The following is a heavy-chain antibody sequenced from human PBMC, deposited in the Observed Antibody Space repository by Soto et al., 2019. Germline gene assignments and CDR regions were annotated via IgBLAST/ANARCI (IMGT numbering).Heavy chain of an antibody. CDR1: GFSFSSYS. CDR2: IWYDGSKT. D-gene: IGHD1-1*01. CDR3: ARTSAATATMWRMGAFDI. Sequence: PGGSLRLSCAASGFSFSSYSLDWVRQAPGKGLEWVAAIWYDGSKTLYAESVKGRFTISRDNSQKTMFLQINSLRAEDTAVYYCARTSAATATMWRMGAFDIWGQGTMVTVSS. J-gene: IGHJ3*02. V-gene: IGHV3-33*01.